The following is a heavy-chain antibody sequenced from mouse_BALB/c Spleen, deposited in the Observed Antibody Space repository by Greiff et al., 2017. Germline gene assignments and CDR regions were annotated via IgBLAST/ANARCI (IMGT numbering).Heavy chain of an antibody. J-gene: IGHJ3*01. D-gene: IGHD1-1*01. V-gene: IGHV5-6*01. CDR2: ISSGGSYT. CDR1: GFTFSSYG. CDR3: ARLHISSYAWFAY. Sequence: VQLKESGGDLVKPGGSLKLSCAASGFTFSSYGMSWVRQTPDKRLEWVATISSGGSYTYYPDSVKGRFTISRDNAKNTLYLQMSSLKSEDTAMYYCARLHISSYAWFAYWGQGTLVTVSA.